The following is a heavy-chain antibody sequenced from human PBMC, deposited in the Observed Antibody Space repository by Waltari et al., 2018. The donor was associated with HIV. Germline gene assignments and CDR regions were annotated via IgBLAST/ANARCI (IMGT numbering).Heavy chain of an antibody. CDR1: GFTFGNYG. CDR2: TRYDGTNK. Sequence: QVQLVESGGGVVQPGGSLCLSCTASGFTFGNYGTHWVRQAPGKGLQWVAFTRYDGTNKYYVDSVKGRFIISRDNSKNTLSLQMHSLRAEDTAVYYCAKAPHHYDSSGPVYWGQGTLVTVSS. J-gene: IGHJ4*02. CDR3: AKAPHHYDSSGPVY. D-gene: IGHD3-22*01. V-gene: IGHV3-30*02.